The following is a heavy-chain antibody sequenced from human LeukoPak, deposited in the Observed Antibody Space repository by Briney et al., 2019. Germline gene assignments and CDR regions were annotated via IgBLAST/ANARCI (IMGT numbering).Heavy chain of an antibody. CDR1: GFSVSNYY. V-gene: IGHV3-23*01. CDR3: AKTTLTYYFDY. CDR2: ISGSGGST. J-gene: IGHJ4*02. D-gene: IGHD4-17*01. Sequence: GSLRLSCAASGFSVSNYYMSWVRQPPGKGLEWVSAISGSGGSTYYADSVKGRFTISRDNSKNTLYLQMNSLRAEDAAVYYCAKTTLTYYFDYWGQGTLVTVSS.